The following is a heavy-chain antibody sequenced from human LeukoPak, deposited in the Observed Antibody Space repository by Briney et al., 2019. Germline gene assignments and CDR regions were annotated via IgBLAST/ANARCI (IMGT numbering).Heavy chain of an antibody. D-gene: IGHD3-10*01. CDR1: GFTFSSYA. Sequence: PGGSPRLSCAASGFTFSSYAMSWVRQAPGKGLEWVSAISGSGGSTYYADSVKGRFTISRDNSKNTLYLQMNSLRAEDTAVYYCAKGELWFGELLSSHLDYWGQGTLVTVSS. CDR3: AKGELWFGELLSSHLDY. CDR2: ISGSGGST. J-gene: IGHJ4*02. V-gene: IGHV3-23*01.